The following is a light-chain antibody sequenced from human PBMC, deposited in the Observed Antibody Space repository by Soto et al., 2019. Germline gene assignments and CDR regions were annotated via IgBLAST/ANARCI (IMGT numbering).Light chain of an antibody. CDR1: QSVSSY. Sequence: EIVLIQSPATLFLSQGERATLSCRASQSVSSYLAWYQQKPGQAPRLLIYDASNRATGIPARFSGSGSGTDFTLTISSLEPEDFAVYYCQQRSNWPPALTFGGGTKVDXK. CDR3: QQRSNWPPALT. J-gene: IGKJ4*01. CDR2: DAS. V-gene: IGKV3-11*01.